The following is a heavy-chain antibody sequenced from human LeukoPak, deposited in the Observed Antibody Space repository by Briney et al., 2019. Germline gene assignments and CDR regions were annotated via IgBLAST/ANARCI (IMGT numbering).Heavy chain of an antibody. CDR1: GGSISSYY. Sequence: SETLSLICTVSGGSISSYYWSWIRQPPGKGLEWIGYIYYSGSTNYNPSLKSRVTISVDTSKNQFSLKLSSVTAADTAVYYCATQYSSSWAFFDYWGQGTLVTVSS. J-gene: IGHJ4*02. V-gene: IGHV4-59*08. CDR2: IYYSGST. D-gene: IGHD6-13*01. CDR3: ATQYSSSWAFFDY.